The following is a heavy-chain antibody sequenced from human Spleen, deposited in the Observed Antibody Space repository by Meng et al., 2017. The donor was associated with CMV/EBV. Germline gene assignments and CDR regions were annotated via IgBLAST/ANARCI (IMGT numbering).Heavy chain of an antibody. CDR3: ARDGAPYYYDSSAYIVF. J-gene: IGHJ4*02. CDR2: ISAYNGNT. Sequence: ASVKVSCKVSGYTFTSHDINWVRQATGQGLEWMGWISAYNGNTNYAQNLQGRVTMITDTSTNSAYMELRSLRSDDTAVYYCARDGAPYYYDSSAYIVFWGQGTLVTVSS. CDR1: GYTFTSHD. D-gene: IGHD3-22*01. V-gene: IGHV1-18*01.